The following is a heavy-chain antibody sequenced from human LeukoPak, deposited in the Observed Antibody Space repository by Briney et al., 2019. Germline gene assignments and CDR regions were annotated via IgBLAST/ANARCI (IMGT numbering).Heavy chain of an antibody. CDR3: AKALGYCSGGSCYAGRFDP. J-gene: IGHJ5*02. V-gene: IGHV3-23*01. CDR1: GFTFSSYA. Sequence: GGSLRLFCAASGFTFSSYAMSWVRQAPGKGLEWVSAISGSGGSTYYADSVKGRFTISRDNSKNTLYLQMNSLRAEDTAVYYCAKALGYCSGGSCYAGRFDPWGQGTLVTVSS. D-gene: IGHD2-15*01. CDR2: ISGSGGST.